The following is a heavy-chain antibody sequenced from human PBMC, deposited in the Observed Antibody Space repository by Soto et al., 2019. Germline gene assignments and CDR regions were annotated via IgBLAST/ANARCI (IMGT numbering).Heavy chain of an antibody. Sequence: QVQLVESGGDLLKPGGSLRRSCAASGFTFSDHYMSWIRQAPGKGLEWISYMTPSGSSSSYADSVKGRFTISRDNAKNSLYLQLNSLRGDDTAVYYCARELSGHYFAFALWGPGTMVTVSS. J-gene: IGHJ3*01. CDR2: MTPSGSSS. CDR3: ARELSGHYFAFAL. CDR1: GFTFSDHY. V-gene: IGHV3-11*01. D-gene: IGHD1-26*01.